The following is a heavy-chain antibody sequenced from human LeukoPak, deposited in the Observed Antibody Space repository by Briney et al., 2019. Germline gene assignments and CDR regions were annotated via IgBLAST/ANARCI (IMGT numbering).Heavy chain of an antibody. Sequence: PSETLSLTCAVSGGSISSSSYYWGWIRQPPGKGLEWIGTIYYSGSTYYNPSLKSRVTMSVDTSKNQFSLKLSSVTAADTAVYYCARLLKRDPVPAADDDAFDIWGQGTMVTASS. V-gene: IGHV4-39*01. CDR1: GGSISSSSYY. CDR2: IYYSGST. CDR3: ARLLKRDPVPAADDDAFDI. J-gene: IGHJ3*02. D-gene: IGHD2-2*01.